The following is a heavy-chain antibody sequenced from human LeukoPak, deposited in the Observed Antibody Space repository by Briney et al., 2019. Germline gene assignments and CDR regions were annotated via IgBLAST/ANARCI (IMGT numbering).Heavy chain of an antibody. D-gene: IGHD6-6*01. V-gene: IGHV1-2*02. CDR2: FNPDLSRS. Sequence: GASVQVSCKTSGYTFTDFSIHWVRQAPGQHLAWMGYFNPDLSRSKSAQQFQGRVTLTADPSINTAYMELTRLTSDDAAIYYCARDAPVGEIAARPNPFEYWGQGALVTVSS. CDR3: ARDAPVGEIAARPNPFEY. CDR1: GYTFTDFS. J-gene: IGHJ4*02.